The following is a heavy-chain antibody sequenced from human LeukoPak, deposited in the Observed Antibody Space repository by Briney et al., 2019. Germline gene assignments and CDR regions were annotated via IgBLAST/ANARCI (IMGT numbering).Heavy chain of an antibody. CDR3: AKESPTFDY. J-gene: IGHJ4*02. CDR1: GFTFSTYA. CDR2: IRGSGATT. V-gene: IGHV3-23*01. Sequence: GGSLRLSCAASGFTFSTYAMHWVRQAPGKGLEWVSTIRGSGATTYYADSVKGRFTISRDNSKNTLYLQMNTLRAEDTAIYYCAKESPTFDYWGQGALVTVSS.